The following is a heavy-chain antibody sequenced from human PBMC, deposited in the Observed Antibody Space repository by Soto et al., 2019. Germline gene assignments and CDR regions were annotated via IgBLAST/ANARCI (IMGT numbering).Heavy chain of an antibody. J-gene: IGHJ5*02. CDR2: ISGDGKNK. V-gene: IGHV3-30*18. Sequence: GGSLRLSCAASGFTFSNYGMHWVRQAPGKGLEWVAVISGDGKNKYYSDSVKGRFTLSRDNSKNTLYLQMDTLRVEDTAVYYCAKPIHNYDNTGYESWGQGIPVTVSS. CDR1: GFTFSNYG. D-gene: IGHD3-22*01. CDR3: AKPIHNYDNTGYES.